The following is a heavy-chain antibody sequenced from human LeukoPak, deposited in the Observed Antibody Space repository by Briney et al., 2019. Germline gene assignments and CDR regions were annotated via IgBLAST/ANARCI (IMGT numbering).Heavy chain of an antibody. J-gene: IGHJ4*02. CDR2: ISGDGDSR. CDR3: ARVAYYDSYGY. CDR1: EFTFSNYA. Sequence: TGGSLRLSCAASEFTFSNYAMTWVRQTPGKGLEWVSGISGDGDSRYYADSVNGQFTISRDNSKNTLYLQMNSLRAEDTAVYYCARVAYYDSYGYWGQGTLVTVSS. V-gene: IGHV3-23*01. D-gene: IGHD3-22*01.